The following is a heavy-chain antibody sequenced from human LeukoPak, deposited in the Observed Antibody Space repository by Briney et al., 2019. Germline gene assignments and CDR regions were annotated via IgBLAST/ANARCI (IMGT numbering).Heavy chain of an antibody. CDR1: GFTFSSYA. CDR2: ISGSGGST. CDR3: AKDGKWKAGIAAAGTCIY. D-gene: IGHD6-13*01. J-gene: IGHJ4*02. V-gene: IGHV3-23*01. Sequence: GGSLRLSCAASGFTFSSYAMSWVRQAPGKGLEWVSAISGSGGSTYYADSVKGRFTISRDNSKNTLYLQMNSLRGEDTAVYYCAKDGKWKAGIAAAGTCIYWGQGTLVTVSS.